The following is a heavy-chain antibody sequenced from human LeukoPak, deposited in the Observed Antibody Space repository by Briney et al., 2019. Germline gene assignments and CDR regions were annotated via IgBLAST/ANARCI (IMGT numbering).Heavy chain of an antibody. CDR2: IYYSGST. CDR1: GGSISSGDYY. J-gene: IGHJ4*02. V-gene: IGHV4-30-4*01. CDR3: ARDVTMVRGAAPLYFDY. D-gene: IGHD3-10*01. Sequence: SETLSLTCTVSGGSISSGDYYWSWIRQPPGKGLEWIGYIYYSGSTYYNPSLKSRVTISVDTSENQFSLKLSSVTAADTAVYYCARDVTMVRGAAPLYFDYWGQGTLVTVSS.